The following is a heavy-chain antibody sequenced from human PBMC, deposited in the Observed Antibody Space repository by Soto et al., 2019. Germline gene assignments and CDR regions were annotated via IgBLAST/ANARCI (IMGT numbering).Heavy chain of an antibody. V-gene: IGHV4-39*01. J-gene: IGHJ4*02. CDR2: IFYTGRT. Sequence: SETLSLTCTVSDGSISTSSYYWGWIRQSPGKGLEWIGTIFYTGRTYYNPSLESRVTLSVDTSKNQFSLHLTSVTAADTAVYYFTRHDPHHYDSSGYFDYWGQGALV. CDR3: TRHDPHHYDSSGYFDY. D-gene: IGHD3-22*01. CDR1: DGSISTSSYY.